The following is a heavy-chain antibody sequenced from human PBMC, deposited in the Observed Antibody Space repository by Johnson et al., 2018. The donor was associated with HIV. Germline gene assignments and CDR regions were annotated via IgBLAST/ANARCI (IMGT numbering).Heavy chain of an antibody. J-gene: IGHJ3*02. Sequence: QVQLVESGGGVVQPGRSLRLSCAASGFTFSSYAMHWVRQAPGKGLKWVAVISYDGSNKYYADSVKGRFTISRDNSKNTLYLQMNSLRAEDTAVYYCARGPITIFGVVTTGDAFDIWGQGTMVTVSS. D-gene: IGHD3-3*01. V-gene: IGHV3-30-3*01. CDR2: ISYDGSNK. CDR3: ARGPITIFGVVTTGDAFDI. CDR1: GFTFSSYA.